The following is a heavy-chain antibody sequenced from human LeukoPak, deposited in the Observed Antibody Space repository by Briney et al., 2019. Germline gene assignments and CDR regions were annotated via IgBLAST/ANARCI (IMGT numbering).Heavy chain of an antibody. J-gene: IGHJ6*03. V-gene: IGHV5-51*01. D-gene: IGHD3-3*01. Sequence: GESLKISCKGSGYSFTSYWIGWVRQMPGKGLEWMGIIYPGDSDTRYSPSFQGQVTISADKSISTAYLQWSSLKASDTAMYYCARQHDFWSGTYYYYYMDVWGKGTTVTVSS. CDR2: IYPGDSDT. CDR1: GYSFTSYW. CDR3: ARQHDFWSGTYYYYYMDV.